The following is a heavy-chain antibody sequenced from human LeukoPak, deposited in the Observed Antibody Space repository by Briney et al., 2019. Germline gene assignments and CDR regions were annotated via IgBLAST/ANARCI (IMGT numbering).Heavy chain of an antibody. D-gene: IGHD5-18*01. CDR2: IIPIFGTA. CDR3: AKDWGVGYSYGKRGYFDY. J-gene: IGHJ4*02. V-gene: IGHV1-69*13. CDR1: GGTFSSYA. Sequence: SVKVSCKASGGTFSSYAISWVRQAPGQGRAWRGGIIPIFGTANYAQKFQGRVTITADESTSTAYMELSSLRSEDTAVYYCAKDWGVGYSYGKRGYFDYWGQGTLVTVSS.